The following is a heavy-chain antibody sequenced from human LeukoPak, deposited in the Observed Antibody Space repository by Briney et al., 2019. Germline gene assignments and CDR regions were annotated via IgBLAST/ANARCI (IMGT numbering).Heavy chain of an antibody. V-gene: IGHV4-39*01. CDR3: ARHLRYFDWLSTFDP. Sequence: PSETLSLTCIVSGGSGSDYWGWIRQPPGKGLEWIGGIYYSGSTYYNPSLKSRVTISVDTSKNQFSLKLSSVTAADTAVYYCARHLRYFDWLSTFDPWGQGALVTVSS. CDR2: IYYSGST. J-gene: IGHJ5*02. CDR1: GGSGSDY. D-gene: IGHD3-9*01.